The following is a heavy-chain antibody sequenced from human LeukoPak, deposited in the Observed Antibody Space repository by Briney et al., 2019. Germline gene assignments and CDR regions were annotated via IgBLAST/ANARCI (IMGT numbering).Heavy chain of an antibody. CDR1: GFIFSSYA. Sequence: GGSLRLSCAASGFIFSSYAITWVRQAPGKWLEWLSSITGSAGGPHHADSVQGRFTISRDNSKTMMYLQMNRRRDETTAVYYCAKSWRYYGSSGYYGFDIWGQGTMVTVSS. D-gene: IGHD3-22*01. CDR2: ITGSAGGP. CDR3: AKSWRYYGSSGYYGFDI. V-gene: IGHV3-23*01. J-gene: IGHJ3*02.